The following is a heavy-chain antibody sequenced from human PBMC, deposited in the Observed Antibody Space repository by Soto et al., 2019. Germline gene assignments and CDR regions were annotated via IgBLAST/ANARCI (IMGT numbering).Heavy chain of an antibody. V-gene: IGHV2-5*02. CDR2: LFWDDDD. CDR1: GFSLSTSGVG. Sequence: QITLKESGPTLVKPTQTLTLTCTFSGFSLSTSGVGVGWIRQPPGKALEWLALLFWDDDDRYSPSLKSRLTITKDTSKDQVVLTMTNMDPVDTATYFCAHLAFCGGSCYYFDSWGLGTLVTVSS. D-gene: IGHD2-15*01. J-gene: IGHJ4*02. CDR3: AHLAFCGGSCYYFDS.